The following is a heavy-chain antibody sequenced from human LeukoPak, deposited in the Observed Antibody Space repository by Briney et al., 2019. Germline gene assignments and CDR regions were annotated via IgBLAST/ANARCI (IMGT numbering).Heavy chain of an antibody. CDR1: GYTFTSYN. CDR2: INPSGDST. CDR3: ARGAYSGTGSYYDY. V-gene: IGHV1-46*01. Sequence: ASVKVSCKASGYTFTSYNMHWVRQAPGQGLEWMGIINPSGDSTSYTEKFQGRVPMTKDTFTSTVYMELSSLRSEDTAVYYCARGAYSGTGSYYDYWGQGTLVTVSS. D-gene: IGHD3-10*01. J-gene: IGHJ4*02.